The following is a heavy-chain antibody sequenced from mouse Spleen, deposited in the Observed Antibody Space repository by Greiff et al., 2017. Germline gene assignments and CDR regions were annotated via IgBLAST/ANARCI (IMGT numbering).Heavy chain of an antibody. D-gene: IGHD1-1*01. CDR2: IWSGGST. V-gene: IGHV2-2*01. CDR3: ARSVIRDAWFAY. CDR1: GFSLTSYG. Sequence: QVQLQQSGPGLVQPSQSLSITCTVSGFSLTSYGVHWVRQSPGKGLEWLGVIWSGGSTDYNADFITRLSISKDNYKSQVFFKMNSLQADDTAIDYCARSVIRDAWFAYWGQGTLVTVSA. J-gene: IGHJ3*01.